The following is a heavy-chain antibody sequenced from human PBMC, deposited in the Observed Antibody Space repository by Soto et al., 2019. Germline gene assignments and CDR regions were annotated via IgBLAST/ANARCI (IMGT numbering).Heavy chain of an antibody. V-gene: IGHV4-39*01. J-gene: IGHJ5*02. CDR1: GGSISSSSYY. Sequence: SETLSLTCTVSGGSISSSSYYWGWIRQPPGKGLEWIGSIYYSGSTYYNPSLKSRVTISVDTSKNQFSLKLSSVTAADTAVYYCARQLGYCSGGYCYRLNWFAPWGQGTLVPGSS. CDR2: IYYSGST. CDR3: ARQLGYCSGGYCYRLNWFAP. D-gene: IGHD2-15*01.